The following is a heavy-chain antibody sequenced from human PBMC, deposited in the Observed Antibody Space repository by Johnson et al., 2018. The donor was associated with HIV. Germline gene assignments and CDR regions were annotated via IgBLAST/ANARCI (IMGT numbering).Heavy chain of an antibody. J-gene: IGHJ3*02. D-gene: IGHD1-26*01. CDR1: GFTFSSYG. CDR3: AKDRGSPGIPAAFDI. Sequence: VQLVESGGGVVQPGRSLRLSCAASGFTFSSYGMHWVRQAPGKGLEWVANIKQDGSEKYYVDSVKGRFTISRDNSKNSLYLQMNSLRAEDTAVYYCAKDRGSPGIPAAFDIWGQGTMVTVSS. V-gene: IGHV3-7*01. CDR2: IKQDGSEK.